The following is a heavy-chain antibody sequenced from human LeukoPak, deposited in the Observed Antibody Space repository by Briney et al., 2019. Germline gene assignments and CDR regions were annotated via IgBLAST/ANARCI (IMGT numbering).Heavy chain of an antibody. V-gene: IGHV1-69*05. CDR2: IIPIFCTA. CDR3: ARDFNCSGGHCFQH. D-gene: IGHD2-15*01. J-gene: IGHJ1*01. CDR1: GGTFISYA. Sequence: GAPVKVSCKASGGTFISYAISWVRQAPGQGLEWMGMIIPIFCTANYAQKFQRRVTITTDESTSTAYMELSSLRSEDTAVYYCARDFNCSGGHCFQHWGQGTLVTVSS.